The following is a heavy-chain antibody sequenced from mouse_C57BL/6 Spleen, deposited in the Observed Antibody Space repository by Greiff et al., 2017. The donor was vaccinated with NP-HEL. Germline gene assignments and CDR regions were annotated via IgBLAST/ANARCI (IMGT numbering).Heavy chain of an antibody. D-gene: IGHD4-1*01. J-gene: IGHJ2*01. Sequence: QVKLKESGAELVRPGTSVKVSCKASGYAFTNYLIEWVKQRPGQGLEWIGVINPGSGGTNYNEKFKGKATLTADKSSSTAYMQLSSLTSEDSAVYFCLTGRGYWGQGTTLTVSS. CDR1: GYAFTNYL. V-gene: IGHV1-54*01. CDR2: INPGSGGT. CDR3: LTGRGY.